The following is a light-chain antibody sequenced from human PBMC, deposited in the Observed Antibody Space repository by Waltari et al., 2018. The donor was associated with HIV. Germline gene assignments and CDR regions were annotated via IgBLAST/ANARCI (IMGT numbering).Light chain of an antibody. CDR1: KLGDKY. CDR2: QDS. CDR3: QAWDSSTVV. V-gene: IGLV3-1*01. Sequence: SYELTQPPSVSVSPGQTASIPCSGDKLGDKYACWYQPKPGQSPVLGIFQDSKRPSGIPEAFAGTNAGNTATLIISGTQAMDEADYYCQAWDSSTVVFGGGTKLTVL. J-gene: IGLJ2*01.